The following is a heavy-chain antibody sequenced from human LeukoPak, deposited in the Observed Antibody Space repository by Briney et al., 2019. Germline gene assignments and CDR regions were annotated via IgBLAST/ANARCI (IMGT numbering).Heavy chain of an antibody. V-gene: IGHV4-59*11. D-gene: IGHD3-9*01. CDR1: GGSISGHY. CDR3: ARLTGYSSESWFDP. J-gene: IGHJ5*02. CDR2: IYSSGST. Sequence: SETLSLTCSVSGGSISGHYWTWIRQPPGKGLEWIGYIYSSGSTDYNPSLKSRVTISVDTSKNQFSLKLRSVTAADTAVYYCARLTGYSSESWFDPWGQGTLVTVSS.